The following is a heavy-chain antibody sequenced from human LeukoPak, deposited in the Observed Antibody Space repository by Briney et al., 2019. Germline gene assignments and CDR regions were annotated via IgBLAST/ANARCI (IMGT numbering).Heavy chain of an antibody. V-gene: IGHV1-2*02. CDR2: INPNSGGT. J-gene: IGHJ4*02. CDR1: GYTFTGYY. Sequence: ASVKVSCKASGYTFTGYYMHWVRQAPGQGLEWMGWINPNSGGTNYAQKFQGRVTMTRDTSISTAYMELSRLRSDDTAVYYCAREWSAGDIVVVVAAIDYWGQGTLVTVSS. D-gene: IGHD2-15*01. CDR3: AREWSAGDIVVVVAAIDY.